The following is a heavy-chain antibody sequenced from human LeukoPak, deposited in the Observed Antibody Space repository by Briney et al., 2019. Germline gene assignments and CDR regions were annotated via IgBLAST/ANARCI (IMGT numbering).Heavy chain of an antibody. V-gene: IGHV3-21*01. J-gene: IGHJ4*02. Sequence: GGSLRLSCAASRFTFSSYTMNWVRLAPGKGLEWVSSISRSNIYKYYADSVKGRFTISRDNAKNSLYLQMNSLRAEDTAVYYCANSRYDSSGYYGIIGYWGQGTLVTVSS. CDR2: ISRSNIYK. CDR1: RFTFSSYT. D-gene: IGHD3-22*01. CDR3: ANSRYDSSGYYGIIGY.